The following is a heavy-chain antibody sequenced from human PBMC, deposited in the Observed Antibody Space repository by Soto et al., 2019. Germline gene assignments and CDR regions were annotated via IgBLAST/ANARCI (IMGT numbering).Heavy chain of an antibody. CDR1: GFNVSSNS. CDR3: ARHVWLES. J-gene: IGHJ5*01. V-gene: IGHV3-53*01. CDR2: IHSDANT. Sequence: VGSLRLSCAASGFNVSSNSMNWVRQAPGKGLEWLSLIHSDANTKYADSVKGRFTISRESSENTVYLHMNTLRAEDTAVYYCARHVWLESWGQGTLVTVSS.